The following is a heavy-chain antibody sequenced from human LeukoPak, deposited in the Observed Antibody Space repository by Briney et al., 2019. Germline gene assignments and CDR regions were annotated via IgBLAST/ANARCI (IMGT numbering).Heavy chain of an antibody. Sequence: PGGSLRLSCAASGFTFSRYSMNWVRQTPGKGLEWVANIKTDGSETYYLDSVKGRFTVSRDNAKNSLFLHMNSLRAEDTAIYYCVRDYVWGTSESDYWGQGILVTVSS. V-gene: IGHV3-7*01. CDR1: GFTFSRYS. CDR2: IKTDGSET. D-gene: IGHD3-16*01. CDR3: VRDYVWGTSESDY. J-gene: IGHJ4*02.